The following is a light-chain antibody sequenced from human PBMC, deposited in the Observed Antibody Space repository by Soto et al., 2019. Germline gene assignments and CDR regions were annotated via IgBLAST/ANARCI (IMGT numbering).Light chain of an antibody. J-gene: IGKJ1*01. CDR3: EHDKNFPWT. CDR1: QDIGNW. V-gene: IGKV1-12*01. Sequence: DIQMTQSPSSVSAAVGDVVTFTSPASQDIGNWLAWYQQKPGEAPRLLIYSASSLQSGVRSRFSGSGSGTEFTPTISSLQPEDVANYFCEHDKNFPWTFGQGTKVECK. CDR2: SAS.